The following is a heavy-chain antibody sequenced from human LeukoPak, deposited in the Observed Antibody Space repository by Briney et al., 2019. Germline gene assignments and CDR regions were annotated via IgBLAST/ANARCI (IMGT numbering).Heavy chain of an antibody. CDR3: AREYNYYYYYMDV. V-gene: IGHV4-38-2*02. CDR2: IYHSGST. CDR1: GYSISSGYY. Sequence: SETLSLTCTVSGYSISSGYYWGWIRQPPGKGLEWIGSIYHSGSTYYNPSLKSRVTMSVDTSKKQFSLRLSSVTAADTAVYYCAREYNYYYYYMDVWGKGTTVTVSS. J-gene: IGHJ6*03. D-gene: IGHD1-1*01.